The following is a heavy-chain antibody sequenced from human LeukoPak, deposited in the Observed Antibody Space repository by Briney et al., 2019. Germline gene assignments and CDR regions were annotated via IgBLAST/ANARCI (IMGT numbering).Heavy chain of an antibody. Sequence: GGSLRLSCAASGFTFEIHGMHWVRQAPGKWLEWVAATWYDGSYKYYADSVKGRFTISRDNPKNTLYLQMNSLRVEDTAVYYSAIDHAGGSGPGDYRGQGTLVTVSS. D-gene: IGHD1-14*01. CDR2: TWYDGSYK. CDR1: GFTFEIHG. CDR3: AIDHAGGSGPGDY. V-gene: IGHV3-33*01. J-gene: IGHJ4*02.